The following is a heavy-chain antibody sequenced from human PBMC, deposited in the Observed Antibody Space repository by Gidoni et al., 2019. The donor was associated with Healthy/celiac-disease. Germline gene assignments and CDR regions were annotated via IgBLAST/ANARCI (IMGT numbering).Heavy chain of an antibody. CDR1: GYSISSGYY. CDR2: IYQSGST. V-gene: IGHV4-38-2*01. CDR3: ARGVDTAMVD. D-gene: IGHD5-18*01. Sequence: QVQLQESGPGLVKPSETLSLTCAVSGYSISSGYYWGWIRQPPGKGLEWIGSIYQSGSTYYNPSLKSRVTISVDTSKNQFSLKLSSVTAADTAVYYCARGVDTAMVDWGQGTLVTVSS. J-gene: IGHJ4*02.